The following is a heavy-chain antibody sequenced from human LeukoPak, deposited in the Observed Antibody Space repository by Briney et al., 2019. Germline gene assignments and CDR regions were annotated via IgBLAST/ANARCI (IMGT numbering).Heavy chain of an antibody. V-gene: IGHV4-4*07. CDR2: IYTSGST. Sequence: PSETLSLTCTVSGGSISSYYWSWIRQPAGKGLEWIGRIYTSGSTNYNPSLKSRLTMSVDTSKDQVSLKLSSVTAADTAVYYCARDRYGSGSYYHDYWGQGTLVTVSS. CDR3: ARDRYGSGSYYHDY. D-gene: IGHD3-10*01. CDR1: GGSISSYY. J-gene: IGHJ4*02.